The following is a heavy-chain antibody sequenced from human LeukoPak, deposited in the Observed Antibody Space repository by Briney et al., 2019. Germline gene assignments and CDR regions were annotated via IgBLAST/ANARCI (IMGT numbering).Heavy chain of an antibody. V-gene: IGHV4-39*01. D-gene: IGHD4-17*01. J-gene: IGHJ4*02. Sequence: KPGGSLRLSCEASGFIFSSYEMNWVRQPPGKGLEWIGSIFYSGSTYYNPSLNSRVTISIDTSKNQFSLRLSSVTAADTAVYYCARQMNTVTADYWGQGTLVTVSS. CDR2: IFYSGST. CDR1: GFIFSSYE. CDR3: ARQMNTVTADY.